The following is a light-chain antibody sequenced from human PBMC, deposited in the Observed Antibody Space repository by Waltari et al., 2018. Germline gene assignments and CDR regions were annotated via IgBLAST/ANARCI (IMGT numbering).Light chain of an antibody. J-gene: IGKJ1*01. V-gene: IGKV3-15*01. CDR1: ERVSGT. CDR3: QQYTMRPQT. Sequence: EILITQSPPTLSVPPGDRATLSCRASERVSGTVPWYQQKPGQAPRLLIYGTATTATGIPARFSGSVSGAEFALTISSLQSRDFAVYHCQQYTMRPQTFGQGTKVEI. CDR2: GTA.